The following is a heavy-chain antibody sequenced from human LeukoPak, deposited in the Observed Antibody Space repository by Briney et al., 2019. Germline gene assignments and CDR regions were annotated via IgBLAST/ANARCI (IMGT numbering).Heavy chain of an antibody. CDR3: ASHDFWSGDNWFDP. CDR2: ISYDGSNK. D-gene: IGHD3-3*01. J-gene: IGHJ5*02. V-gene: IGHV3-30-3*01. CDR1: GFTFSSYA. Sequence: PGGSLRLSCAASGFTFSSYAMHWVRQAPGKGLEWVAVISYDGSNKYYADSVKGRFTISRDNSKNTLYLQMNSLRAEDTAVYYCASHDFWSGDNWFDPWGQGTLVTVSS.